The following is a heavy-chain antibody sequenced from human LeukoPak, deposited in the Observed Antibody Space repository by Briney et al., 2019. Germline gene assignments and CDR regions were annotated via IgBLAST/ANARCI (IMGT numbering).Heavy chain of an antibody. CDR2: IKQDGSEK. CDR1: GFTFSRYW. V-gene: IGHV3-7*01. D-gene: IGHD5-12*01. CDR3: ARVGNGYVMDY. J-gene: IGHJ4*02. Sequence: GGSLRLTCAASGFTFSRYWMSWVRQAPGKGLEWVANIKQDGSEKYYVDSVKGRFTISRGNAKNSLYLQMNSRRAEDTAVYYCARVGNGYVMDYWGQGTLVTVSS.